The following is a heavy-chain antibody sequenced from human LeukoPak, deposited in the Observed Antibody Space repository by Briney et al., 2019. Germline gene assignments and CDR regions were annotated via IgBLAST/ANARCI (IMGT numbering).Heavy chain of an antibody. CDR3: AREQKSVHGDYPDY. J-gene: IGHJ4*02. Sequence: ASVKVSCEASGYTFTSYYMHWVRQAPGQGLEWMGIINPSGGSTSYAQKFQGRVTMTRDMSTSTVYLELSSLRSEDTAVYYCAREQKSVHGDYPDYWGQGTLVTVSS. D-gene: IGHD4-17*01. V-gene: IGHV1-46*01. CDR2: INPSGGST. CDR1: GYTFTSYY.